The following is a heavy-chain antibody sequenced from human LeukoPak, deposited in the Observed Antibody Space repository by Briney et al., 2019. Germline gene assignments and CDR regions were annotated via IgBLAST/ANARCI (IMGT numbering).Heavy chain of an antibody. CDR3: ARPGYSSSWYRFDY. V-gene: IGHV5-51*01. J-gene: IGHJ4*02. D-gene: IGHD6-13*01. CDR2: IYPCDSYT. Sequence: GESLKISFKGSGYSFTSYWIGWVRQIPGKGLEWMCIIYPCDSYTRYSPSFQGQVTISAHKSISTAYLQWSRLKASDTAMYYCARPGYSSSWYRFDYWGQGTLVTVSS. CDR1: GYSFTSYW.